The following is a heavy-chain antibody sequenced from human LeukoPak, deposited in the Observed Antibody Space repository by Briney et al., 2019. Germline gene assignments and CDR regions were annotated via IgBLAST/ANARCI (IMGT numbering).Heavy chain of an antibody. CDR1: GGSVSSGSYY. D-gene: IGHD3-10*01. CDR2: IYYSGST. Sequence: SETLSLTCTVSGGSVSSGSYYWSWIRQPPGTGLEWIGYIYYSGSTNYNPSLKSRVTISVDTSKNQFSLKLSSVTAADTAVYYCAREAYYYGSGSPYMDVWGKGTTVTVSS. V-gene: IGHV4-61*01. CDR3: AREAYYYGSGSPYMDV. J-gene: IGHJ6*04.